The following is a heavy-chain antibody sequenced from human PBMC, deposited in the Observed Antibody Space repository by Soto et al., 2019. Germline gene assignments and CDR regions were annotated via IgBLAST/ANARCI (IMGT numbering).Heavy chain of an antibody. J-gene: IGHJ4*02. Sequence: GGSLRLSCAASGFTFSSYSMNWVRQAPGKGLEWVSSISSSSSYIYYADSVKGRFTISRDNAKNSLYLQMNSLRAEDTAVYYCARAAAGIGGYYFDYWGQGTLVTVSS. D-gene: IGHD6-13*01. CDR3: ARAAAGIGGYYFDY. V-gene: IGHV3-21*01. CDR2: ISSSSSYI. CDR1: GFTFSSYS.